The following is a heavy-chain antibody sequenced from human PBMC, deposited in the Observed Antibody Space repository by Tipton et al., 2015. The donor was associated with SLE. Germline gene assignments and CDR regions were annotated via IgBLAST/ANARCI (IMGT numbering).Heavy chain of an antibody. CDR3: AKGPWEYYFDY. CDR2: IYSGGST. D-gene: IGHD1-26*01. CDR1: GFTFSSYA. J-gene: IGHJ4*02. Sequence: SLRLSCAASGFTFSSYAMSWVRQAPGKGLEWVSVIYSGGSTYYADSVKGRFTISRDNSKNTLYLQMNSLGAEDTAVYYCAKGPWEYYFDYWGQGTLVTVSS. V-gene: IGHV3-23*03.